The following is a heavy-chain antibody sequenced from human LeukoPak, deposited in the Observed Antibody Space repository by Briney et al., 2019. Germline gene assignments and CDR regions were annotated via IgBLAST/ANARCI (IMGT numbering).Heavy chain of an antibody. CDR2: INHSGST. Sequence: TETLSLTCAVYGGSFSGYYWSWIRQPPGKGLEWIGEINHSGSTNYNPSLKSRVTISVDTSKNQFSLKLSSVTAADTAVYYCAGSPGSEDANFDYWGQGTLVTVSS. V-gene: IGHV4-34*01. D-gene: IGHD1-1*01. J-gene: IGHJ4*02. CDR1: GGSFSGYY. CDR3: AGSPGSEDANFDY.